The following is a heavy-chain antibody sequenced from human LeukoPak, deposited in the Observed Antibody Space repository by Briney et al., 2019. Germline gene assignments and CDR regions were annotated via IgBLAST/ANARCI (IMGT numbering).Heavy chain of an antibody. CDR2: ITGSSGDT. J-gene: IGHJ3*02. CDR1: GFSFSSYA. Sequence: GGSLRLSCAASGFSFSSYAMSWVRQAPGKGLEWVAGITGSSGDTWYADSVKGRFTISRDNSKNTLYMEMNSLRAEDTAVLYCARVTTDAFDIWGPGTMVTVSS. V-gene: IGHV3-23*01. CDR3: ARVTTDAFDI. D-gene: IGHD4-11*01.